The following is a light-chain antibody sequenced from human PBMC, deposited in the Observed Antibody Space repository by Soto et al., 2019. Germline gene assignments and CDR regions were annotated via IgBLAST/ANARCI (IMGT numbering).Light chain of an antibody. CDR1: SSNIGAGYD. Sequence: QSVLTQPPSVPGAPGRRVTISCTGSSSNIGAGYDVHWYQHLPGTAPKLLIYDNSHRPSGVPDRFSGSKSGTSASLAITGLQAEDEADYYCQSYDNSLSALVFGGGTKLTVL. CDR2: DNS. J-gene: IGLJ3*02. CDR3: QSYDNSLSALV. V-gene: IGLV1-40*01.